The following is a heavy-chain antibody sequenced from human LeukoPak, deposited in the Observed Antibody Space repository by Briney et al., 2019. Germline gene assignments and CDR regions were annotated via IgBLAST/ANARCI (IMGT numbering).Heavy chain of an antibody. Sequence: ASVKVSRKASGGTFSSYAISWVRQAPGQGLEWMGIINPSGGITNYAQKFQGRVTMTRDTSTSTVYMELSSLRSEDTAVYYCARDHDSSGYYFDYWGQGTLVTVSS. V-gene: IGHV1-46*01. D-gene: IGHD3-22*01. CDR3: ARDHDSSGYYFDY. CDR2: INPSGGIT. CDR1: GGTFSSYA. J-gene: IGHJ4*02.